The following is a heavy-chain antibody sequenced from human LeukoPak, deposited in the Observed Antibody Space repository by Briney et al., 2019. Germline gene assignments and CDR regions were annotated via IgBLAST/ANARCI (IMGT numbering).Heavy chain of an antibody. D-gene: IGHD3-22*01. CDR3: ARINFYGSSLDY. CDR2: IYYTGST. V-gene: IGHV4-59*01. Sequence: PSETLSLTCTVSGGSISSYYWSWIRQPPGKGLEWIGYIYYTGSTNYNPSLKSRVTISVDTSKNQFSLNLSSVTAADTAVYYCARINFYGSSLDYWGQGTLVTVSS. J-gene: IGHJ4*02. CDR1: GGSISSYY.